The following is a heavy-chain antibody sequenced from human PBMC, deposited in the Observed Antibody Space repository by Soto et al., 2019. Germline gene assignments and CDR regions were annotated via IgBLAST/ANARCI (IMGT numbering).Heavy chain of an antibody. V-gene: IGHV1-8*01. CDR1: GYTFTSYD. CDR2: MNPNSGNT. Sequence: GASVQVSCKASGYTFTSYDINWVRQATGQGLEWMGWMNPNSGNTRYAQKFQGRVTMTRNTSISTAYMELSSMRSEDTAVYYCARGRVPAAMKRSRARREMDVWGKGTTVTVSS. CDR3: ARGRVPAAMKRSRARREMDV. J-gene: IGHJ6*04. D-gene: IGHD2-2*01.